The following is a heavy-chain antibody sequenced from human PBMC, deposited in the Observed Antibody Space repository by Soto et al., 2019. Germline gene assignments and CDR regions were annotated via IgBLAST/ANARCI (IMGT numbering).Heavy chain of an antibody. CDR1: GGSISSYY. V-gene: IGHV4-59*01. CDR2: IYYSGST. Sequence: QVQLQESGPGLVKPSETLSLTCTVSGGSISSYYWSWIRQPPGKGLEWIGYIYYSGSTNYNPSLKSRVTISVDTSKNQCSLKLSSVTAADTAVYYCARVSDYGDYVISRWFDPWGQGTLVTVSS. J-gene: IGHJ5*02. CDR3: ARVSDYGDYVISRWFDP. D-gene: IGHD4-17*01.